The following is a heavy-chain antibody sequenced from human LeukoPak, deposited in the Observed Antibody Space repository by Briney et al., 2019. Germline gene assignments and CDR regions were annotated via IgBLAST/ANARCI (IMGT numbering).Heavy chain of an antibody. CDR3: ARTISGSFGICDF. CDR2: ISGSGGAT. Sequence: GGSLRLSCAASGFTFSATFAVTWVRQPPGKGLQWVSSISGSGGATYYADSVKGRFTISKDSSTNTLYLHMNNLGVEDTAVYHCARTISGSFGICDFWGRGTLVTVSS. CDR1: GFTFSATFA. V-gene: IGHV3-23*01. J-gene: IGHJ4*02. D-gene: IGHD1-14*01.